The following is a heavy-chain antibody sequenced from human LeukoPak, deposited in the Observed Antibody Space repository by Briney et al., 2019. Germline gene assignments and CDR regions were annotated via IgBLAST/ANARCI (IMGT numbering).Heavy chain of an antibody. CDR2: IRYDGSNK. J-gene: IGHJ3*02. D-gene: IGHD2-21*01. V-gene: IGHV3-30*02. CDR1: GFTFSSYG. CDR3: AKVGTVVVVIARGEAFDI. Sequence: GGSLRLSCEASGFTFSSYGMHWVRQAPGKGLEWVAFIRYDGSNKYYADSVKGRFTISRDNSKNTLYLQMNSLRAEDTAVYYCAKVGTVVVVIARGEAFDIWGQGTMVTVSS.